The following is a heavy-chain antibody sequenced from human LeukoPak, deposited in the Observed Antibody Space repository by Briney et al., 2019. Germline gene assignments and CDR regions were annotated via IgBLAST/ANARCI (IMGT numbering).Heavy chain of an antibody. J-gene: IGHJ4*02. CDR1: GGSISSYY. CDR3: ARNPGPYTPADY. D-gene: IGHD2-2*02. V-gene: IGHV4-59*01. CDR2: IYYSGST. Sequence: KPSETLSLTCTVSGGSISSYYWSWIRQPPGKGLERIGYIYYSGSTNYNPSLKSRVTISVDTSKNQFSLKLSSVTAADTAVYYCARNPGPYTPADYWGQGTLVTVSS.